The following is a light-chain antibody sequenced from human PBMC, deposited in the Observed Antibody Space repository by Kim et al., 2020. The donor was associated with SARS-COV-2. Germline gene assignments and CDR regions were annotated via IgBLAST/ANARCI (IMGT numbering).Light chain of an antibody. J-gene: IGLJ3*02. V-gene: IGLV3-21*03. CDR2: VDS. CDR3: QVWDSGCVV. Sequence: SYELTQPPSVSVAPGKTARITCGGINIATKRVHWYQQKPGQAPILVIYVDSDRPSGIPERFSGSKSGNPATLPISRVEAGDEADYYCQVWDSGCVVFGGG. CDR1: NIATKR.